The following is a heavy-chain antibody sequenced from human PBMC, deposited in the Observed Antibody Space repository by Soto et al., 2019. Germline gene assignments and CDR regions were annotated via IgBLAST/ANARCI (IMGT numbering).Heavy chain of an antibody. J-gene: IGHJ5*02. V-gene: IGHV3-23*01. D-gene: IGHD2-8*01. CDR1: GFTFSSYA. CDR2: ISGSGGST. CDR3: AKDPGPLGYCTNGVCYTGWFDP. Sequence: ESLRLSCAASGFTFSSYAMSWVRQAPGKGLEWVSAISGSGGSTYYADSVKGRFTISRDNSKNTLYLQMNSLRAGETAVYYCAKDPGPLGYCTNGVCYTGWFDPWGQGTLVTVSS.